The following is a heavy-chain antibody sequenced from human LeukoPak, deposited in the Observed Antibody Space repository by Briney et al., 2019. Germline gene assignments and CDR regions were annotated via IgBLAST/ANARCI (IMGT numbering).Heavy chain of an antibody. CDR3: ARVHFSSSPYFDY. D-gene: IGHD6-6*01. CDR1: GFTFSYYG. J-gene: IGHJ4*02. V-gene: IGHV3-33*01. Sequence: GGSLRLSCAASGFTFSYYGMHWVRQAPGKGLEWVAVIWYDGSNKYYADPVKGRFTISRDNSKNTLYLQMNGLRAEDTAVYYCARVHFSSSPYFDYWGQGTLVTVSS. CDR2: IWYDGSNK.